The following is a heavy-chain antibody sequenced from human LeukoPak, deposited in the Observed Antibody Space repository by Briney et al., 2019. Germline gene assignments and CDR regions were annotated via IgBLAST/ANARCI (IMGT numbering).Heavy chain of an antibody. CDR3: ARLGYCSSTSCYIYGMDV. V-gene: IGHV3-48*03. Sequence: PGGSLRLSCAASRFTFSSYEMNWVRQAPGKGLEWVSYISSSGSTIYYADSVKGRFTISRDNAKNSLYLQMNSLRAEDTAVYYCARLGYCSSTSCYIYGMDVWGQGTTVTVSS. CDR2: ISSSGSTI. D-gene: IGHD2-2*02. CDR1: RFTFSSYE. J-gene: IGHJ6*02.